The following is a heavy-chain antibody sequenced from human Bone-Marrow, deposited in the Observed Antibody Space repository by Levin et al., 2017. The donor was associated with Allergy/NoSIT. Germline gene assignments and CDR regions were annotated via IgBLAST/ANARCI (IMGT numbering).Heavy chain of an antibody. J-gene: IGHJ3*02. CDR2: IYYSGST. D-gene: IGHD6-13*01. CDR1: GGSISSYY. Sequence: SETLSLTCTVSGGSISSYYWSWIRQPPGKGLEWIGYIYYSGSTNYNPSLKSRVTISVDTSKNQFSLKLSSVTAADTAVYYCARDGYSSSWVRALDAFDSWGQGTMVTVSS. V-gene: IGHV4-59*01. CDR3: ARDGYSSSWVRALDAFDS.